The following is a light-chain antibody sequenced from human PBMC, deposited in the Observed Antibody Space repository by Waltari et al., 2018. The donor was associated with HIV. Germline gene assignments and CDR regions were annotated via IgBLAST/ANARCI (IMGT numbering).Light chain of an antibody. V-gene: IGLV1-51*01. CDR1: TPYIGANY. Sequence: QSVLTQPPSVSAAPGQRGTISCSGSTPYIGANYVSWYQHLPGPAPKLLIFDTNKRPEGILDRFSGSKSDTSATLGISGLQTGDEADYYCATWDSSLGSVVFGGGTKVTVL. CDR2: DTN. CDR3: ATWDSSLGSVV. J-gene: IGLJ2*01.